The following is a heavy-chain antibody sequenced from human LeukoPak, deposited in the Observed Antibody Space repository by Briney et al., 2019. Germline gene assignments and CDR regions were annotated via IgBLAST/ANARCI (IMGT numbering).Heavy chain of an antibody. CDR2: IYHSGNT. Sequence: SETLSLTCTVSGYSISSGYYWGWIRQPPGKGLEWIGSIYHSGNTYYNPSLKSRVTISVDTSKNQFSLKLSSVTAADTAVYYCARRGWYSSSWYSSWGQGTLVTVSS. V-gene: IGHV4-38-2*02. J-gene: IGHJ4*02. CDR1: GYSISSGYY. CDR3: ARRGWYSSSWYSS. D-gene: IGHD6-13*01.